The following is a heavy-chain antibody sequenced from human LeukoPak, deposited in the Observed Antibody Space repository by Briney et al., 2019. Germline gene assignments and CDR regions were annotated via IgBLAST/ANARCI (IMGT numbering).Heavy chain of an antibody. V-gene: IGHV4-39*07. CDR2: IYYSGST. D-gene: IGHD4-23*01. CDR1: GGSISSGTYY. J-gene: IGHJ3*02. CDR3: ARDRWGRSLDAFDI. Sequence: SETLSLTCTVSGGSISSGTYYWVWIRQPPGKGLDWIGSIYYSGSTYYNPSLKSRVTISVDTSKNQFSLKLSSVTAADTAVYYCARDRWGRSLDAFDIWGQGTMVTVSS.